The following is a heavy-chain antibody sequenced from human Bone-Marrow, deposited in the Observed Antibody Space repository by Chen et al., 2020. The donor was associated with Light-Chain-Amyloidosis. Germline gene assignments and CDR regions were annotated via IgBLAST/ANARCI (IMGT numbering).Heavy chain of an antibody. V-gene: IGHV3-23*04. CDR1: GFAFSSYA. CDR3: AKDISYDDILPGYPADAFDI. Sequence: EVQLVESGGGLLQRGGSLRLSCAAPGFAFSSYAISWVRQGPGKGLEWVSTISGSGGSRYYGDAVKGRLTISRDNSKNALFLQMNSLRAEDTAVYYCAKDISYDDILPGYPADAFDIWGQGTMVTVSS. J-gene: IGHJ3*02. CDR2: ISGSGGSR. D-gene: IGHD3-9*01.